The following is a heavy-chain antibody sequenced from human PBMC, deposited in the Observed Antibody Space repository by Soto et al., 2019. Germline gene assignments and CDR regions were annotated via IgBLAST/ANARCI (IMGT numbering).Heavy chain of an antibody. CDR2: VSASNGKT. Sequence: QIQLVQSGSEVRMPGASVKVSCKASGYIFTTYSITWVRQAPGQGLAWMGLVSASNGKTNYAQKFEDRVTMTTDTSTTTAYMELRSLRSDDTAVYYCAREAFGVQASWFDPWGQGTLVTVSS. CDR3: AREAFGVQASWFDP. J-gene: IGHJ5*02. V-gene: IGHV1-18*01. CDR1: GYIFTTYS. D-gene: IGHD3-10*01.